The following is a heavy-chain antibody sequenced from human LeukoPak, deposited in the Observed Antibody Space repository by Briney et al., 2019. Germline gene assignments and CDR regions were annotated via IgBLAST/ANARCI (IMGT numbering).Heavy chain of an antibody. D-gene: IGHD3/OR15-3a*01. CDR2: IFYSGST. J-gene: IGHJ4*02. CDR3: SRRFLDWLAHDY. Sequence: SETLSLTCTVSGGSIGVTNYYWGWFRQPPGKGLEWIGSIFYSGSTFYNPSFQSRITISVDTSKNQFSLRLGSVTAADTAVYYSSRRFLDWLAHDYWGRGSLVTVSS. V-gene: IGHV4-39*01. CDR1: GGSIGVTNYY.